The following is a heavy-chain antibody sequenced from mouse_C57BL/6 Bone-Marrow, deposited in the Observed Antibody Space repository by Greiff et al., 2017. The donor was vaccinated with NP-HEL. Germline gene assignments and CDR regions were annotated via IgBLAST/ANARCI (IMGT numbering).Heavy chain of an antibody. CDR3: ARNLLSSYWYFDG. V-gene: IGHV1-7*01. CDR2: INPSSGYT. CDR1: GYTFTSYW. Sequence: QVQLQQSGAELAKPGASVKLSCKASGYTFTSYWMHWVQQRPGQGLEWIGYINPSSGYTKYNQKFKDKATLTADKSSSTAYMQLSSLTYEDSAIYYCARNLLSSYWYFDGWGTGTTVTVS. J-gene: IGHJ1*03. D-gene: IGHD6-2*01.